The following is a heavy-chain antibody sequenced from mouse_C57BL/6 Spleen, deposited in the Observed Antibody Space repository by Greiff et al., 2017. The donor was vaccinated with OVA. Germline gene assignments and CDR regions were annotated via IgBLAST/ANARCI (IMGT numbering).Heavy chain of an antibody. Sequence: EVQLQESGGGLVKPGGSLKLSCAASGFTFSSYAMSWVRQTPAKRLAWVATISDGGRYPYSPDNVKGRFTISRDNAKNNLYLQMSHLKSEDTAMDDCAREGYDGGADECADWGQGTLVTVSA. CDR2: ISDGGRYP. CDR3: AREGYDGGADECAD. V-gene: IGHV5-4*01. J-gene: IGHJ3*01. CDR1: GFTFSSYA. D-gene: IGHD2-2*01.